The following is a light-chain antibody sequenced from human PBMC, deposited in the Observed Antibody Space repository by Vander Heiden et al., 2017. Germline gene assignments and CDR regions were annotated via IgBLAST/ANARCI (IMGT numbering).Light chain of an antibody. CDR1: QSVLSSSNNKNY. V-gene: IGKV4-1*01. CDR3: QQYYNIPRT. CDR2: WAS. J-gene: IGKJ1*01. Sequence: DIVMTQSPDSLAVSLGERATINCKSSQSVLSSSNNKNYLTCFQQKPGQPLKLLIYWASTRESGVPDRFSGSGSGTDFTLTISSLQAEDVAVYYCQQYYNIPRTFGQGTKVEIK.